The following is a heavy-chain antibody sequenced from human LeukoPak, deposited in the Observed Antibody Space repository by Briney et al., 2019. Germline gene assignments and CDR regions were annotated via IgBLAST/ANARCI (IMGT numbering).Heavy chain of an antibody. CDR1: GFTFSSYE. CDR3: ARDSRGSSWFFDY. CDR2: ISGSGRTF. Sequence: GGSLGLSCAASGFTFSSYEMNWVRQAPGKGLEWVSYISGSGRTFYYADSVKGRFTISRDNGKNSLYLQMNSLRVEDTAVYYCARDSRGSSWFFDYWGQGALVTVSS. V-gene: IGHV3-48*03. D-gene: IGHD6-13*01. J-gene: IGHJ4*02.